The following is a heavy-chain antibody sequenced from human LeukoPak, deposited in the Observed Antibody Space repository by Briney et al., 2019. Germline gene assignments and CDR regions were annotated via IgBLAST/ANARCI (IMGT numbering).Heavy chain of an antibody. CDR3: AKGDKWELLGAFDI. Sequence: GGSLRLSCAASGFTFSSYGMQWVRQAPGKGLEWVAVISYDGSNKYYADSVKGRFTISRDNSKNTLYLQMNSLRAEDTAVYYCAKGDKWELLGAFDIWGQGTMVTVSS. V-gene: IGHV3-30*18. J-gene: IGHJ3*02. CDR1: GFTFSSYG. CDR2: ISYDGSNK. D-gene: IGHD1-26*01.